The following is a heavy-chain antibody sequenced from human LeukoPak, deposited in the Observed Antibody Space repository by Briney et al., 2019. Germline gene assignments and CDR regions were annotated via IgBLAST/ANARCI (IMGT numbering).Heavy chain of an antibody. Sequence: SETLSLTCAVSGGSITSALYSWSWIRQPPGKGLEWIGYIYHAGRTTYNPSFKSRLTISLDTSKNQFSLNLNSVTAADTAVYYCASGPENYYDILTGYFCYWGQGTLVTVSS. J-gene: IGHJ4*02. D-gene: IGHD3-9*01. CDR3: ASGPENYYDILTGYFCY. CDR1: GGSITSALYS. CDR2: IYHAGRT. V-gene: IGHV4-30-4*07.